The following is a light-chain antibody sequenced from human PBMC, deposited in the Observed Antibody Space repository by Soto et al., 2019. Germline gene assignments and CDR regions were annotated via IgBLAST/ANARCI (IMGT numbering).Light chain of an antibody. Sequence: EIVLTQSPGTLSLSPGERATLSCRASQSVRSSNLAWYQQRPGQAPRLLIHGAFSRATGIPDRFSGSGSGTDFTLIISRLEPEDFAVYYCQQYDDPVTFGGGTKVEIK. J-gene: IGKJ4*01. CDR1: QSVRSSN. V-gene: IGKV3-20*01. CDR3: QQYDDPVT. CDR2: GAF.